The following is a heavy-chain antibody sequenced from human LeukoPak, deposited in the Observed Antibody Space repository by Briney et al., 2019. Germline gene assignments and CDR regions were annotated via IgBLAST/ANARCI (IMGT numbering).Heavy chain of an antibody. CDR2: ISSNGGST. Sequence: GGSLRLSCAASGFTFSRYAMHWVRQAPGKGPEYVSAISSNGGSTYYARSVKGRFTISRDNSKNTLCLQMGSLRAEDMAVYYCARGGYGDYVPHFYFGMDVWGQGTTVTVSS. J-gene: IGHJ6*02. V-gene: IGHV3-64*01. D-gene: IGHD4-17*01. CDR1: GFTFSRYA. CDR3: ARGGYGDYVPHFYFGMDV.